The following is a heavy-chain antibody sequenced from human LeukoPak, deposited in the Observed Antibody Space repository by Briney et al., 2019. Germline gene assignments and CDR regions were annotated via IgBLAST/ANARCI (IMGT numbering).Heavy chain of an antibody. CDR2: LYSGGNT. J-gene: IGHJ4*02. Sequence: GGSLRLSCTASGFTFSSNYMSWVRQAPGKGLEWVSALYSGGNTYYSDSVKGRFTISRDHSKNTLYLQMNSLRAEDTAVYYCARALSGGSYYFDYWGQGTLVTVSS. D-gene: IGHD3-10*01. V-gene: IGHV3-53*01. CDR1: GFTFSSNY. CDR3: ARALSGGSYYFDY.